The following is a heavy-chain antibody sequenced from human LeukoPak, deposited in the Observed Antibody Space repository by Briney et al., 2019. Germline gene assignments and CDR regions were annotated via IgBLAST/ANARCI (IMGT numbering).Heavy chain of an antibody. CDR3: ARTPGDFYYYYMDI. Sequence: GASVKVSCKASGYVFTTYGISWVRQAPGQGPEWMGWISGYNGNTNYAQKLQGRVTMTTDTSTNTAYMELRSLRSDDTAVYYCARTPGDFYYYYMDIWGKGTTVTVSS. D-gene: IGHD1-14*01. CDR2: ISGYNGNT. V-gene: IGHV1-18*01. CDR1: GYVFTTYG. J-gene: IGHJ6*03.